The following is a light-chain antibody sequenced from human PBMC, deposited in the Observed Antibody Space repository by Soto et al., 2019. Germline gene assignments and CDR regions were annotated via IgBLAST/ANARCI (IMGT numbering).Light chain of an antibody. CDR3: QQYNNWTSWT. Sequence: EIVMTQSPATLSVSPGETATLSCRASQSVSNNLAWYQQKPGQAPRLLIYGTSTRATGIPARFSGSGSGTEFTLTISSLQSEDFAAYYCQQYNNWTSWTFGQGTKVEMK. CDR2: GTS. J-gene: IGKJ1*01. V-gene: IGKV3-15*01. CDR1: QSVSNN.